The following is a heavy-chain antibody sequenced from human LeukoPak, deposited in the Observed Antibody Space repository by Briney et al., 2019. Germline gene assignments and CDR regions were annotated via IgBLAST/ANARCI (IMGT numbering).Heavy chain of an antibody. CDR2: ISSSSSYI. Sequence: GGSLRLSCAASGFTFSSYSMNWVRHAPGKGLEWVSSISSSSSYIYYADSVKGRFTISRDNAKNTLYLQKNSLRAEDTAGYYCARDYYDSSPADYWGQGTLVSVSS. CDR1: GFTFSSYS. D-gene: IGHD3-22*01. CDR3: ARDYYDSSPADY. V-gene: IGHV3-21*01. J-gene: IGHJ4*02.